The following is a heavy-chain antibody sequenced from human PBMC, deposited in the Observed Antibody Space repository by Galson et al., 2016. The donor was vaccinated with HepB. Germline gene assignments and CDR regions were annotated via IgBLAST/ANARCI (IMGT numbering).Heavy chain of an antibody. V-gene: IGHV3-7*01. CDR2: IKQDGSEQ. D-gene: IGHD1-7*01. J-gene: IGHJ2*01. CDR1: GFTFSNYG. CDR3: AKEATATTGAKTKRVWYFDL. Sequence: SLRLSCAASGFTFSNYGMSWVRQAPGKGLEWVANIKQDGSEQYYVDSVKGRFTISRDNAKKPLYLQMNSLRADDTAVYYCAKEATATTGAKTKRVWYFDLWGRGTLVTVSS.